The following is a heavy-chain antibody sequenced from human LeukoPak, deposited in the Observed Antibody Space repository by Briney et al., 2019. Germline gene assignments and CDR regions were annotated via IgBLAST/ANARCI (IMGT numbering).Heavy chain of an antibody. CDR2: IQYDGNNK. D-gene: IGHD3-10*01. Sequence: GGSLRLSCAASGFTFSSYGMHWVRQAPGKGLEWVAFIQYDGNNKYYADSVKDRFTISRDNSKNTLYLQMNSLRAKDTAVYYCAGYDSGNYYLYFQYWGQGTLVTVSS. V-gene: IGHV3-30*02. J-gene: IGHJ1*01. CDR3: AGYDSGNYYLYFQY. CDR1: GFTFSSYG.